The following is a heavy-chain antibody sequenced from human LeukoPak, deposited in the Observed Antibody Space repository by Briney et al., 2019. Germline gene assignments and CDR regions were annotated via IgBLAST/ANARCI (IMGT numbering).Heavy chain of an antibody. Sequence: PGGSLRLSCTASGFTFSTYWINWVRQSPGKGLVWVALINGDGSTTTHADSVKGRFTISRDNAKNTAYLQMNSLRDEDTAVYYCARYYAGSPDYWGQGTLATVSA. J-gene: IGHJ4*02. CDR2: INGDGSTT. D-gene: IGHD3-10*01. V-gene: IGHV3-74*03. CDR1: GFTFSTYW. CDR3: ARYYAGSPDY.